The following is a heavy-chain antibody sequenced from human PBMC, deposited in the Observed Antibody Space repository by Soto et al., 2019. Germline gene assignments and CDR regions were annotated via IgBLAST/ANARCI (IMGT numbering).Heavy chain of an antibody. D-gene: IGHD2-8*01. J-gene: IGHJ4*02. CDR1: GFSFGSNW. Sequence: PGGSLRLSSAASGFSFGSNWMSWVRQAPGKGLEWVANIKEDGTEEYYVDFVKGRFTISRDNAQNSLYLQMNSLRAEDTALYYCFNVAYGYWGQGTPVTVSS. CDR3: FNVAYGY. CDR2: IKEDGTEE. V-gene: IGHV3-7*01.